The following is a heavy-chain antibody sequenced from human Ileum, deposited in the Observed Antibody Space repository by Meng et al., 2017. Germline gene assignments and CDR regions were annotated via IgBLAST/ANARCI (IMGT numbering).Heavy chain of an antibody. CDR2: IFQSGRT. J-gene: IGHJ4*02. CDR3: ATSNDRDVYYLGY. CDR1: GTW. Sequence: VQLQGSGPRLVRPSGTLSLTCAVSGTWGSWDRQPPGKGLEWIGEIFQSGRTNYNPSLKSRVTISIDKSKSQISLQLSAVTAADTAVYSCATSNDRDVYYLGYWGQGTLVTVSS. V-gene: IGHV4-4*02. D-gene: IGHD3-22*01.